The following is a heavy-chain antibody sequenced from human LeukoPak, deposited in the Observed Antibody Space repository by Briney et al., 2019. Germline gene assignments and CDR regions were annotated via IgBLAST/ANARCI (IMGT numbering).Heavy chain of an antibody. CDR1: GFTFDDYG. CDR2: INWNGGSI. J-gene: IGHJ4*02. CDR3: ARGYCSGGSCWYFDY. Sequence: GGSLRLSXAASGFTFDDYGMSWVRQVPGKGLEWVSGINWNGGSICYADSVKGRFTISRDNAKNSLYLQMNSLRAEDTAFYYCARGYCSGGSCWYFDYWGQGTLVTVSS. V-gene: IGHV3-20*04. D-gene: IGHD2-15*01.